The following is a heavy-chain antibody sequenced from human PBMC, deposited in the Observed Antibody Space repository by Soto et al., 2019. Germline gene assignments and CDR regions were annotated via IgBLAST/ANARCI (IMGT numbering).Heavy chain of an antibody. Sequence: QVQLVESGGGVVQPGRSLRLSCAASGFTFSSYAMHWVRQAPGKGLEWVAVISYDGSNKYYADSVKGRFTISRDNSKNTLYLQMNSLRAEDTAVYYCARGRSSLSGEWLLSWFDPWGQGTLVTVSS. J-gene: IGHJ5*02. CDR2: ISYDGSNK. D-gene: IGHD3-3*01. V-gene: IGHV3-30-3*01. CDR3: ARGRSSLSGEWLLSWFDP. CDR1: GFTFSSYA.